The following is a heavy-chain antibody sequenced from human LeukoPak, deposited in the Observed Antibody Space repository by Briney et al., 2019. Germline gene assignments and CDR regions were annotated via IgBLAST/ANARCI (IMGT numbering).Heavy chain of an antibody. CDR1: GFTFSSYW. CDR3: ARDVKAERVWVVLIAAADSWFDP. Sequence: GGSLRLSCAASGFTFSSYWMHWVRQAPGKGLVWVSRINSDGSSTSYADSVKGRFTISRDNAKNTLYLQMNSLRAEDTAVYYCARDVKAERVWVVLIAAADSWFDPWGQGTLVTVSS. D-gene: IGHD6-13*01. CDR2: INSDGSST. J-gene: IGHJ5*02. V-gene: IGHV3-74*01.